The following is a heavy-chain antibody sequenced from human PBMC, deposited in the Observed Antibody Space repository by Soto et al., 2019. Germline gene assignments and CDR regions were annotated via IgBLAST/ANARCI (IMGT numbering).Heavy chain of an antibody. CDR2: IIPILGIA. V-gene: IGHV1-69*02. CDR1: GGTFSSYT. CDR3: ARNNFYDILTGYYSLYYYDMDV. J-gene: IGHJ6*03. D-gene: IGHD3-9*01. Sequence: ASVKVSCKASGGTFSSYTISWVRQAPGQGLEWMGRIIPILGIANYAQKFQGRVTITADKSTSTAYMELSSLRSEDTAVYYCARNNFYDILTGYYSLYYYDMDVWGKGTTVTVSS.